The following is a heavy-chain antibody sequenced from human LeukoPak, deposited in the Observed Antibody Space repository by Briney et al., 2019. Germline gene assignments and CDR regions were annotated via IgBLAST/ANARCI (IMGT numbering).Heavy chain of an antibody. CDR1: GGSISSGGYY. CDR3: ARGWRDGYSVYYFDY. V-gene: IGHV4-61*08. CDR2: IYYSGST. J-gene: IGHJ4*02. Sequence: SETLSLTCTVSGGSISSGGYYWSWIRQHPGKGLEWIGYIYYSGSTYYNPSLKSRVTISVDTSKNQFSLKLSSVTAADTAVYYCARGWRDGYSVYYFDYWGQGTLVTVSS. D-gene: IGHD5-24*01.